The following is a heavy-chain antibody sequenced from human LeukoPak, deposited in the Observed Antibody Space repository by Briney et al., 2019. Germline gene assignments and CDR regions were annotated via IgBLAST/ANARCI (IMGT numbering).Heavy chain of an antibody. V-gene: IGHV3-23*01. CDR3: AKDSRRVSGWYYFDY. J-gene: IGHJ4*02. CDR2: ITDSGGST. Sequence: GGSLRLTCAASGFSFSNYDMSWVRQAPGKGLEWVSGITDSGGSTYYADSVKGRFTISRDNSKNTLYLQMNSLRAEDSAVYYCAKDSRRVSGWYYFDYWGQGTLVTASS. CDR1: GFSFSNYD. D-gene: IGHD6-19*01.